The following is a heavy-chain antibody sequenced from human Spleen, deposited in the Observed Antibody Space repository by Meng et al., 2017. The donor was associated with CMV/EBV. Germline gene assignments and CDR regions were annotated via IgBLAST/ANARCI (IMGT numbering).Heavy chain of an antibody. Sequence: GESLKISCKASGFNFRNNGMHWVRQAPGKGLEWVTFIRFDGRKKNYVDSVKGRFTIYKDTSKNTLYLEMNSLRAEDTGLYYCAKDGGVPGTIKFALDVWGQGTLVTVSS. V-gene: IGHV3-30*02. CDR1: GFNFRNNG. CDR2: IRFDGRKK. J-gene: IGHJ3*01. CDR3: AKDGGVPGTIKFALDV. D-gene: IGHD2-2*01.